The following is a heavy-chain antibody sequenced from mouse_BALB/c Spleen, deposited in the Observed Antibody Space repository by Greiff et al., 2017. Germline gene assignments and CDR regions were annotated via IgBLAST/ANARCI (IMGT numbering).Heavy chain of an antibody. V-gene: IGHV2-6-7*01. CDR2: IWGDGST. D-gene: IGHD2-1*01. J-gene: IGHJ2*01. CDR3: ARAYGNYGAFFDY. CDR1: GFSLTGYG. Sequence: QVQLKQSGPGLVAPSQSLSITCTVSGFSLTGYGVNWVRQPPGKGLEWLGMIWGDGSTDYNSALKSTLSISKDNSKSQVFLKMNSLQTDDTARYYCARAYGNYGAFFDYWGQGTTLTVSS.